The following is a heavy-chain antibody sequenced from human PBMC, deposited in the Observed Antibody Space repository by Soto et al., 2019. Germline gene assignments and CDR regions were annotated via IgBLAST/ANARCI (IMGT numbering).Heavy chain of an antibody. J-gene: IGHJ3*02. D-gene: IGHD2-15*01. Sequence: QLQLQESGPGLVKPSETLSLTCTVSGGSISSSSYYWGWIRQPPGKGLEWIGSIYYSGSTYYNPSLKSRVTISVDTSKNQFSLKLSSVTAADTAVYYCARQYCSGGSCYLWPDAFDIWGQGTMVTVSS. CDR3: ARQYCSGGSCYLWPDAFDI. CDR2: IYYSGST. CDR1: GGSISSSSYY. V-gene: IGHV4-39*01.